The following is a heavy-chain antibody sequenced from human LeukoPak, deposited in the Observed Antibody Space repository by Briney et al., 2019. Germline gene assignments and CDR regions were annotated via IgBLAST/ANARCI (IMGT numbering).Heavy chain of an antibody. CDR2: MYYSGIS. CDR3: ARLRFLERLGNQQPAFDI. Sequence: SETLSLTCSISGGSISTYYWNWIRQSPGKGLEWIAYMYYSGISKYNPSLKSRVTISVDTSKNQFSLKLSSVTAADTAVYYCARLRFLERLGNQQPAFDIWGQGTMVTVSS. CDR1: GGSISTYY. J-gene: IGHJ3*02. D-gene: IGHD3-3*01. V-gene: IGHV4-59*12.